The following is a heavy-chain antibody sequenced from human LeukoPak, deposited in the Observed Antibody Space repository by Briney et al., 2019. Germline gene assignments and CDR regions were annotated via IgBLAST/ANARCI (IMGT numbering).Heavy chain of an antibody. CDR2: INPEGSEK. J-gene: IGHJ4*02. V-gene: IGHV3-7*01. Sequence: GGSLRLSCVGSGFTFNRYWLNWVRQAPGKGLEWVASINPEGSEKYSVDSVKGRFTISRDNAKNSLYLQMDSLRVEDTAFYYCARDLAYSRLDYWGQGMLVTVSS. CDR3: ARDLAYSRLDY. CDR1: GFTFNRYW. D-gene: IGHD5-18*01.